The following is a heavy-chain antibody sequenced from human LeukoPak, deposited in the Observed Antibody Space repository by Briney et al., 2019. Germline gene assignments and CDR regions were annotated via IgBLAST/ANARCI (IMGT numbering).Heavy chain of an antibody. Sequence: GASVKVSCKASGYAFTSYGISWVRQAPGQGLEWMGRMNPNSGNTGYAQKFQGRVTMTRNTSISTAYMELSSLRSEDTAVYYCARVVGVRDYCSSTSCYNPRDYWYYYYYGMDVWGQGTTVTVSS. D-gene: IGHD2-2*02. J-gene: IGHJ6*02. CDR2: MNPNSGNT. V-gene: IGHV1-8*02. CDR3: ARVVGVRDYCSSTSCYNPRDYWYYYYYGMDV. CDR1: GYAFTSYG.